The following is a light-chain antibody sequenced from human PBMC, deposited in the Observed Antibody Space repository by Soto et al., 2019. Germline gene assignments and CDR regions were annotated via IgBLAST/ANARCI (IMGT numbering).Light chain of an antibody. CDR3: QHYNGFSRT. CDR1: DNIVHW. CDR2: KAA. Sequence: DIQMTQSPSTLSASVGDRVAITCRASDNIVHWVAWYQQKPGKAPKLLIYKAANLADEVPSRFAGSGSGTDFTLTITRLQRDDFATYYCQHYNGFSRTFGQGTKVDI. V-gene: IGKV1-5*03. J-gene: IGKJ1*01.